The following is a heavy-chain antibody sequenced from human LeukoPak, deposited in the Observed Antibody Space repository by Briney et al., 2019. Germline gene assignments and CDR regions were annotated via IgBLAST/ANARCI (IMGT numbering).Heavy chain of an antibody. CDR3: ARGRGGRIVVVVAALDY. V-gene: IGHV1-2*02. CDR2: INPNSGGT. J-gene: IGHJ4*02. D-gene: IGHD2-15*01. CDR1: GYTFTGYY. Sequence: ASVKVSCKASGYTFTGYYMHWVRQAPGQGLEWMGWINPNSGGTNYAQKFQGRVTITRDTSASTAYMELSSLRSEDTAVYYCARGRGGRIVVVVAALDYWGQGTLVTVSS.